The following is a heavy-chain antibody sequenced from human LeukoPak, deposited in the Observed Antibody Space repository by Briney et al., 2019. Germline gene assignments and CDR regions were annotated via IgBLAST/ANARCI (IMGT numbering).Heavy chain of an antibody. CDR1: GFTFSNSA. CDR2: ISFDGTNK. Sequence: GGSLRLSCAASGFTFSNSAMHWARQAPGKGLEWVAVISFDGTNKYYADSVKGRFTISRDNSKNTVYVQVSSLRGDDSGVYYCAAGSSVDCSRTSCPPTDYWGQGTLVTVSS. J-gene: IGHJ4*02. CDR3: AAGSSVDCSRTSCPPTDY. D-gene: IGHD2-2*01. V-gene: IGHV3-30-3*01.